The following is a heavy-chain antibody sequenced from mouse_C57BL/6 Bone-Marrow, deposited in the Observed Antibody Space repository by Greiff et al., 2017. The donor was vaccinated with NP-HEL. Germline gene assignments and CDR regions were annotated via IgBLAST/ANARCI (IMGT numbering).Heavy chain of an antibody. Sequence: VQLQQPGAELVKPGASVKMSCKASGYTFTSYWITWVKQRPGQGLEWIGDIYPGSGSTNYNEKFKSKATLTVDTSSSTAYMQLSSLTSEDSAVYYCARPITTVVAHFDYWGQGTTLTVSS. CDR1: GYTFTSYW. J-gene: IGHJ2*01. CDR2: IYPGSGST. V-gene: IGHV1-55*01. CDR3: ARPITTVVAHFDY. D-gene: IGHD1-1*01.